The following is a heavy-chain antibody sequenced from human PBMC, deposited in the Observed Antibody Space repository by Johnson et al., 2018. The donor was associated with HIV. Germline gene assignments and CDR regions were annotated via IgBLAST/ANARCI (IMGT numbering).Heavy chain of an antibody. CDR2: NSSNGGST. Sequence: VQLVESGGGLVRPGGSLRLSCAASGFTFSSYAMHWVRQAPGKGLESVSANSSNGGSTYYANSVKGRFTISRDNSKNTLYLPMNSLRAEDTAVYYCARASSSWYQGRAFDIWGQGTMVIVSS. CDR3: ARASSSWYQGRAFDI. J-gene: IGHJ3*02. D-gene: IGHD6-13*01. CDR1: GFTFSSYA. V-gene: IGHV3-64*01.